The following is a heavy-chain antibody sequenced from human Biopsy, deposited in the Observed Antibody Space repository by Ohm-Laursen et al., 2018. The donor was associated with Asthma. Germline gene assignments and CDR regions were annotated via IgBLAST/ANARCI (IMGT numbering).Heavy chain of an antibody. J-gene: IGHJ3*02. CDR1: GDSFSNYA. Sequence: EASVKVSCKASGDSFSNYAISWVRQAPGQGLEWMGGLIPVLGTPDHAQMFEGRVTITADESTSTAYMELSSLRSEDTAVYYCARDLRYSSGWYPDAFDIWGQGTMVTVSS. CDR3: ARDLRYSSGWYPDAFDI. CDR2: LIPVLGTP. V-gene: IGHV1-69*13. D-gene: IGHD6-19*01.